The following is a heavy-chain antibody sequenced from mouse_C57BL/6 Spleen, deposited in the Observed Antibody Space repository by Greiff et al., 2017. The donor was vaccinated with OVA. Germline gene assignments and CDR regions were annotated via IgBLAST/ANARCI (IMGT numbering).Heavy chain of an antibody. J-gene: IGHJ3*01. Sequence: QVQLRQPGAELVMPGASVKLSCKASGYTFTSYWMHWVKQRPGQGLEWIGEIDPSDSYTNYNQKFKGKSTLTVDKSSSTAYMQLSSLTSEDSAVYYCGYGSSSSWFAYWGQGTLVTVSA. V-gene: IGHV1-69*01. CDR2: IDPSDSYT. CDR3: GYGSSSSWFAY. CDR1: GYTFTSYW. D-gene: IGHD1-1*01.